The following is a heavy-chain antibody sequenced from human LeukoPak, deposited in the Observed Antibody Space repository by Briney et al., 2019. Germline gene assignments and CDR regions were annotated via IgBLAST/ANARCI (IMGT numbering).Heavy chain of an antibody. J-gene: IGHJ4*02. D-gene: IGHD3-22*01. CDR3: ARAHYYDSSGLDF. Sequence: GGSLRLSCAASGFTFTSYAMSWVRQAPGKGLEWVSAISGSGGSTYYADTVKGRFTISRDNSKNTLFLQMNSLRAEDTAVYYCARAHYYDSSGLDFWGQGTLVTVSS. V-gene: IGHV3-23*01. CDR1: GFTFTSYA. CDR2: ISGSGGST.